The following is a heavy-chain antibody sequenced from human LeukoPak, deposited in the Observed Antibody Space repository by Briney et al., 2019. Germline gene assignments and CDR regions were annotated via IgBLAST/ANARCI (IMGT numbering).Heavy chain of an antibody. CDR3: AKDLRVVAANFDY. D-gene: IGHD2-15*01. Sequence: PGGSLRLSCAASGFTFTNYAMSWVRQAPGKGLEWVSAISGSGGSTYYADSVRGRFTISRDNSKNTLYLQMNSLRAEDTAVYYCAKDLRVVAANFDYWGQGTLVTVSS. V-gene: IGHV3-23*01. CDR2: ISGSGGST. J-gene: IGHJ4*02. CDR1: GFTFTNYA.